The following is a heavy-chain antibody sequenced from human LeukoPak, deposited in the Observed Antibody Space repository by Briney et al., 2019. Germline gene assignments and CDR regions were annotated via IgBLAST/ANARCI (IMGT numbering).Heavy chain of an antibody. CDR3: ARNEQYDSWSGYLGYFDY. D-gene: IGHD3-3*01. Sequence: PSETLSLTCTVSGYSITSGYYWGWIRQPPGKGLEWIGSIYHSGSTYYNPSLKSRVTMSVDTSKNQVSLKLSSVTAADTAVYYCARNEQYDSWSGYLGYFDYWGQGTLVTVSS. J-gene: IGHJ4*02. V-gene: IGHV4-38-2*02. CDR1: GYSITSGYY. CDR2: IYHSGST.